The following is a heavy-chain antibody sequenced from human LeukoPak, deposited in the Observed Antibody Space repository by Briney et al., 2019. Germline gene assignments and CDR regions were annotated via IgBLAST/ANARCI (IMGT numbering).Heavy chain of an antibody. CDR2: IKQDGSEK. D-gene: IGHD3-16*02. CDR3: ARGGGYDYVWGSYRPLDY. Sequence: PGGSLRLSCAASGFTFSSYWMSWVRQAPGKGLEWVANIKQDGSEKYYVGSVKGRFTISRDNAKNSLYLQMNSLRAEDTAVYYCARGGGYDYVWGSYRPLDYWGQGTLVTVSS. V-gene: IGHV3-7*01. J-gene: IGHJ4*02. CDR1: GFTFSSYW.